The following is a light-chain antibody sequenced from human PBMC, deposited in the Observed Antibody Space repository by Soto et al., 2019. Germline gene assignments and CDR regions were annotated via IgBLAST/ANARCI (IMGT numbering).Light chain of an antibody. CDR3: QPYGSSGT. CDR2: GAS. Sequence: EIVLTQSPGTLSLSPGERATLSCRASQSVSNNYLAWYQQKPGQAPRLLIYGASNRATGIPDRFSDSGSGTDFTLTISRLEPEDFAVYYCQPYGSSGTFGQGTKVELK. J-gene: IGKJ1*01. V-gene: IGKV3-20*01. CDR1: QSVSNNY.